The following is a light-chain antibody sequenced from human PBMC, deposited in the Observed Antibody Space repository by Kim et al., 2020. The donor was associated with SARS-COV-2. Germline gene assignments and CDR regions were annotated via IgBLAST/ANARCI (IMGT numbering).Light chain of an antibody. Sequence: QSALTQPASVSGYPGQSITISCTGTSSDVGGYNYVSWYQQHPGKAPKLMIYDVSKRPSGVSNRFSGSKSGNTASLTISGLQAEDEADYYCSSYTSSSTWVFGGGTKGTVL. CDR3: SSYTSSSTWV. CDR1: SSDVGGYNY. CDR2: DVS. J-gene: IGLJ3*02. V-gene: IGLV2-14*01.